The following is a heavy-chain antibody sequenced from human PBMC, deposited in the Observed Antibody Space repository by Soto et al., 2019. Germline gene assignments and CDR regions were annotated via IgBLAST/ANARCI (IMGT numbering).Heavy chain of an antibody. Sequence: SETLSLTCTVSGGSISTYYWNWIRQPPGKGLEWIGYIYYSGSTSYNPSLKSRDTISVDTSKNQFSLKLNSVTAADTAVYYCARDLWGYCGTDCYPLDVWGQGTTVTVSS. J-gene: IGHJ6*02. D-gene: IGHD2-21*02. CDR3: ARDLWGYCGTDCYPLDV. V-gene: IGHV4-59*01. CDR1: GGSISTYY. CDR2: IYYSGST.